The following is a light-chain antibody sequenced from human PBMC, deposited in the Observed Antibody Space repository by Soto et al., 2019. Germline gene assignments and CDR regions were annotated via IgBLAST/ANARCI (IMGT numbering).Light chain of an antibody. V-gene: IGKV3-15*01. Sequence: EIVMTQSPATLSVSPAERATLSCRASQSVSSNLAWYQQKHVQAPRLLIYGASTRATGIPARFSGSGSGTEFTLTISSLQSEDFAVYYCQQYNNWPLTFGQGTRLEIK. CDR3: QQYNNWPLT. J-gene: IGKJ5*01. CDR1: QSVSSN. CDR2: GAS.